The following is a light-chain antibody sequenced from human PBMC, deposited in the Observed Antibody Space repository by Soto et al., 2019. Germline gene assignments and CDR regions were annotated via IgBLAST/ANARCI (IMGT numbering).Light chain of an antibody. CDR2: EAS. V-gene: IGKV3D-20*02. CDR1: RSVSRNY. J-gene: IGKJ5*01. CDR3: QQYKNWPPIT. Sequence: EVVLTQSPATLALSPGERATLSCRASRSVSRNYLAWYQQKPGQAPRLLIYEASSRSTGIPDRSSGSASGTDFTLTISRLEPEDFAVYYCQQYKNWPPITFGQGARLET.